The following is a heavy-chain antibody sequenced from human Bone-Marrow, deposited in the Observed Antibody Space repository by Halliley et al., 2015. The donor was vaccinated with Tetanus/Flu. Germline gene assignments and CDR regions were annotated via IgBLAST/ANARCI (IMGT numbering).Heavy chain of an antibody. CDR3: ARIRRGFSYGYGGYFDY. J-gene: IGHJ4*02. D-gene: IGHD5-18*01. V-gene: IGHV4-34*01. Sequence: GEINDGGRTDYNPSLTVRLIISVDPSKAQFSLGLASLTAADTGVYYCARIRRGFSYGYGGYFDYWGQGALVTVSP. CDR2: INDGGRT.